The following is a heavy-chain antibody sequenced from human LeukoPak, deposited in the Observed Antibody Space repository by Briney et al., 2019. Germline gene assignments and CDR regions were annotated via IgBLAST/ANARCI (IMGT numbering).Heavy chain of an antibody. D-gene: IGHD6-19*01. J-gene: IGHJ4*02. V-gene: IGHV3-7*03. CDR2: IKHDGSEK. CDR1: GFTFTSHW. Sequence: GGSLRLSCAASGFTFTSHWMTWVRQAPGKGLEWVANIKHDGSEKYYVDSVKGRFTISRDNANNSLYLQMNSLRAEDMAVYYCARGSRWYENFDHWGQGTLVTVSP. CDR3: ARGSRWYENFDH.